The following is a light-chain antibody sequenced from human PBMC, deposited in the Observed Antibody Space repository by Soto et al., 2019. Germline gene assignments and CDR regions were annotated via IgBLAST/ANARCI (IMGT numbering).Light chain of an antibody. J-gene: IGKJ4*01. Sequence: EILLTPSPATLSLSPGERATFSCRASQSVSSDLVWYQHKPGQAPRLLIYDASNRATGIPARFSGSGSGTDFTPTISSLEPEDVAVYYCQQRSNWPPLTFGEGTKVDIK. CDR1: QSVSSD. CDR2: DAS. CDR3: QQRSNWPPLT. V-gene: IGKV3-11*01.